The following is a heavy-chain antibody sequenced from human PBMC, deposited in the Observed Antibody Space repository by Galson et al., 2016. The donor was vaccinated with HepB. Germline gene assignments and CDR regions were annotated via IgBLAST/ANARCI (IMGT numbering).Heavy chain of an antibody. Sequence: QSGAEVKKPGESLKISCKTSGFSFATHWIAWVRQMPGKGLEWMGIIYAGDSETRYSPPFQGPVTISVDKSTAVAYLQWNSLKASDSAMYYCARQRRNYGMDVWGQGTTVTVSS. CDR1: GFSFATHW. CDR2: IYAGDSET. CDR3: ARQRRNYGMDV. J-gene: IGHJ6*02. V-gene: IGHV5-51*01. D-gene: IGHD1-1*01.